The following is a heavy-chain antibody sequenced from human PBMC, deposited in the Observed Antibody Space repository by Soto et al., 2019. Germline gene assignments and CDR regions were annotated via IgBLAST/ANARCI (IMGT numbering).Heavy chain of an antibody. D-gene: IGHD2-2*01. CDR3: ARHVPAAGYYYGMDV. V-gene: IGHV1-69*12. CDR1: GGTFSSYA. Sequence: QVQLVQSGAEVKKPGSSVKVSCKASGGTFSSYAISWVRQAPGQGLEWMGGIIPIFGTANYAQKFQGRVTITADESTSTAYMELNRPRSEHTAVYYCARHVPAAGYYYGMDVWGQATTVTVSS. CDR2: IIPIFGTA. J-gene: IGHJ6*02.